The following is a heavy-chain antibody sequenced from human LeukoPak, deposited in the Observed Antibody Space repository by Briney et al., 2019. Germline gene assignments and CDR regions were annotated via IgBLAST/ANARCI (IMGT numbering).Heavy chain of an antibody. Sequence: SETLSLTCTVSGGSISSGDYYWSWIRQPPGKGLEWIGYIYYSGSTYYNPSLKSRVTISVDTSKNQFSLKLSSVTAADTAVYYCARDGGRYCSSTSCPGPSHWLDPWGQGTLVTVSS. CDR2: IYYSGST. V-gene: IGHV4-30-4*08. CDR3: ARDGGRYCSSTSCPGPSHWLDP. CDR1: GGSISSGDYY. D-gene: IGHD2-2*01. J-gene: IGHJ5*02.